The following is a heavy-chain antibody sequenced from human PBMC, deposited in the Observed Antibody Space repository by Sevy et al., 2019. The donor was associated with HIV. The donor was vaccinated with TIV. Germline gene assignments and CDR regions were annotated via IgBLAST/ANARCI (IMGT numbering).Heavy chain of an antibody. Sequence: GGSLRLSCAASGFTFSSYEMNWVRQAPGKGLEWVSYISSSGSTIYYADSVKGRFTISRDNAKNSLYLQMNSLRAEDTAVYYCARGRTGYSSSWYQYYYYMDVWGKGTTVTVSS. D-gene: IGHD6-13*01. CDR2: ISSSGSTI. CDR1: GFTFSSYE. V-gene: IGHV3-48*03. CDR3: ARGRTGYSSSWYQYYYYMDV. J-gene: IGHJ6*03.